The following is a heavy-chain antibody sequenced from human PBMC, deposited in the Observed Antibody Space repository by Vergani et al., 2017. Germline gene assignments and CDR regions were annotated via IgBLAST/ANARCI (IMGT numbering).Heavy chain of an antibody. CDR1: GFTFSSYS. D-gene: IGHD5-24*01. Sequence: EVQLVESGGGLVKPGGSLRLSCAASGFTFSSYSMNWVRQAPGKGLEWVSAISGSGGSTYYADSVKGRFTISRDNSKNTLYLQMNSLRAEDTAVYYCAKASRWLQFNYYYYMDVWGKGTTVTVSS. CDR3: AKASRWLQFNYYYYMDV. J-gene: IGHJ6*03. CDR2: ISGSGGST. V-gene: IGHV3-23*04.